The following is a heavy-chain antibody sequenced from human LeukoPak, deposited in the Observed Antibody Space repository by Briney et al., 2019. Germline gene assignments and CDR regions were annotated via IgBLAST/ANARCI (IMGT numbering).Heavy chain of an antibody. V-gene: IGHV1-69*05. CDR2: IIPIFGTA. D-gene: IGHD3-22*01. Sequence: SVKVSCKASGGTFSSYAISWVRQAPGQGLEWMGGIIPIFGTANYAQKFQGRATITTDESTSTAYMELSSLRSEDTAVYYCASCDYYDSSGYCCFDYWGQGTLVTVSS. J-gene: IGHJ4*02. CDR1: GGTFSSYA. CDR3: ASCDYYDSSGYCCFDY.